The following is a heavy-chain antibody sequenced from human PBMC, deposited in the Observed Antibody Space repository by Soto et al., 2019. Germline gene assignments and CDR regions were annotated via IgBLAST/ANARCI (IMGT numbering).Heavy chain of an antibody. V-gene: IGHV4-59*02. J-gene: IGHJ6*02. D-gene: IGHD4-17*01. Sequence: SETLSLTCTVSGGFVSSYYWTWIRQPPGKGLEWIAYLHHSGDTKYNPSLKSRVTISVDTSKNQFSLKLTSVTAVDTAVYYCAKGGDTVITRRATMDVWGQGTTVTVSS. CDR3: AKGGDTVITRRATMDV. CDR1: GGFVSSYY. CDR2: LHHSGDT.